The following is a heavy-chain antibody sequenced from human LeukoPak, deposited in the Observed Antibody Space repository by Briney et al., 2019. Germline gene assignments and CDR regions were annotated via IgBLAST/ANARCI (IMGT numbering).Heavy chain of an antibody. CDR3: ARGRYYGSGSPESNWFDP. Sequence: SETLSLTCAVSGYSISSGYYWGWIRPPPGKGLEWIGSIYHSGSTYYNPSLKSRVTISVDTSKNQFSLKLSFVTAADTAVYYCARGRYYGSGSPESNWFDPWGQGTLVTVSS. D-gene: IGHD3-10*01. CDR2: IYHSGST. CDR1: GYSISSGYY. V-gene: IGHV4-38-2*01. J-gene: IGHJ5*02.